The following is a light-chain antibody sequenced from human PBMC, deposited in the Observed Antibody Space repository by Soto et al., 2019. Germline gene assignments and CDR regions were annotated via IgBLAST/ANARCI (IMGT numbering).Light chain of an antibody. Sequence: IQMSQSPSTLSASLGDRVTITCRASQSISSWLAWYQQKPGKAPKPLIHQASSLASGVPARFSGGGSGTEFTLTINSLQADDFATDYCQQYNSHSETFGQGTKVDI. CDR1: QSISSW. J-gene: IGKJ1*01. V-gene: IGKV1-5*03. CDR3: QQYNSHSET. CDR2: QAS.